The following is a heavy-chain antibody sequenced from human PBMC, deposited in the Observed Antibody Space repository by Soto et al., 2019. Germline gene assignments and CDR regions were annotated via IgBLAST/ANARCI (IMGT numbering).Heavy chain of an antibody. J-gene: IGHJ6*02. D-gene: IGHD2-2*01. CDR3: ARLYCISTTCHYGMDV. CDR2: IYPGDSDT. V-gene: IGHV5-51*01. CDR1: GYSFTNYW. Sequence: EVQLVQSGAEVKKPGESLKMSCQGSGYSFTNYWIGWVRQMPGKGLELMGIIYPGDSDTRYSPSFQGQVTISADRSINTAYLQWSSLKASDTAMYYCARLYCISTTCHYGMDVWGQGTTVTVSS.